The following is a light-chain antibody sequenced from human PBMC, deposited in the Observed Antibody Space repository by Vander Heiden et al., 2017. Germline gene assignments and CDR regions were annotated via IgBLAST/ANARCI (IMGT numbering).Light chain of an antibody. J-gene: IGKJ2*01. CDR1: QSVRSSY. Sequence: EIVLTQSPGTLSLSPGERATLSCRASQSVRSSYLAWYQQKPRQPPRLLIYGASNRHTGIPDRFSGSGSGTDFTLTISRLEPEDFAAYYCQRYGSSPPYTFGQGTKLEIK. CDR2: GAS. V-gene: IGKV3-20*01. CDR3: QRYGSSPPYT.